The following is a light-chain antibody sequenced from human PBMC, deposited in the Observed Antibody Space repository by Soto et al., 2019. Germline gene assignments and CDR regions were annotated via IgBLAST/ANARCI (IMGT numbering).Light chain of an antibody. Sequence: QSVLTQPPSVSAAPGQKVTISCSGSSSNIGNNYVSWYQQLPGTAPKLLIYDNHKRPSGNPDRFSGSKSGTSATLGITGLQTGDEADYYCGTWDSSLSAVVFGGGTKLTVL. CDR1: SSNIGNNY. J-gene: IGLJ2*01. V-gene: IGLV1-51*01. CDR3: GTWDSSLSAVV. CDR2: DNH.